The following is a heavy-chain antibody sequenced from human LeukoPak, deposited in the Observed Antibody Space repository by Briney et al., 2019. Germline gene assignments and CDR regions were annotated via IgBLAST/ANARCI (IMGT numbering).Heavy chain of an antibody. D-gene: IGHD6-13*01. CDR1: GYTFTNYG. V-gene: IGHV1-18*01. Sequence: ASVKVSCKGSGYTFTNYGLSWVRQAAGQGLEWMGWISGYSGDTNYAQKFQGRVTMTRDTSISTAYMELSRLRSDDTAVYYCARPGIAIYYFDYWGQGTLVTVSS. CDR3: ARPGIAIYYFDY. J-gene: IGHJ4*02. CDR2: ISGYSGDT.